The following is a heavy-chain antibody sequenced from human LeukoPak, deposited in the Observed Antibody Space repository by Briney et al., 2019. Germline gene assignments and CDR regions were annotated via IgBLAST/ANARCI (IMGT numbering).Heavy chain of an antibody. CDR2: IYYSGST. V-gene: IGHV4-31*03. J-gene: IGHJ4*02. Sequence: SETLSLTCTVSGGSISSGGYYWSWIRQHPGKGLEWIGYIYYSGSTYYNPSHKSRVTILVDTSKNQFSLKLSSVTAADTAVYYCARAAPFRSIAVAGATYYFDYWGQGTLVTVSS. D-gene: IGHD6-19*01. CDR1: GGSISSGGYY. CDR3: ARAAPFRSIAVAGATYYFDY.